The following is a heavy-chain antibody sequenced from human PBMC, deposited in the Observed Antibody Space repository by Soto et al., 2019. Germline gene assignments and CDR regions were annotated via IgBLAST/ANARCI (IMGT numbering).Heavy chain of an antibody. CDR3: ARARIYYDSSGYPIRGGGMDV. J-gene: IGHJ6*02. CDR1: GYSFTSYW. D-gene: IGHD3-22*01. Sequence: GESLKISCKGSGYSFTSYWINWVRQMPGKGLEWMGRIDPSDSYTKNSPSFQGHVTISADKSISTAYLQWSSLKASDTAMYYCARARIYYDSSGYPIRGGGMDVWGQGTTVTVS. CDR2: IDPSDSYT. V-gene: IGHV5-10-1*01.